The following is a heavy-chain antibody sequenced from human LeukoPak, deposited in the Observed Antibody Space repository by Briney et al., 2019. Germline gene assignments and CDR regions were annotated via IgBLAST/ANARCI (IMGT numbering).Heavy chain of an antibody. CDR1: GGTIRTGGYY. D-gene: IGHD6-13*01. V-gene: IGHV4-31*03. Sequence: NPSETLSLTCSVSGGTIRTGGYYWSWIRQHPGKGLEWIGYIYYSGSTYYNPSLESRLTISVDTSKNQFSLKLSSVTAADTAVYYCARELAAAGHADYWGQGTLVTVSS. J-gene: IGHJ4*02. CDR3: ARELAAAGHADY. CDR2: IYYSGST.